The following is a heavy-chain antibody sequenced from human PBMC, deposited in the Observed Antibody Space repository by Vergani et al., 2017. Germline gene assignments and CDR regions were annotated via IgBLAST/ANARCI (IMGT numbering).Heavy chain of an antibody. Sequence: QVQLVESGGGLVKPGGSLRLSCAASGFTFSDYYMSWIRQAPGKGLEWVSYISSSGSTIYYADSLKGRFTISRDNAKNSLYLQMNSLRAEDTAVYYCARDVYYDSSGYSPPDAFDIWGQGTMVTVSS. CDR2: ISSSGSTI. V-gene: IGHV3-11*01. CDR3: ARDVYYDSSGYSPPDAFDI. D-gene: IGHD3-22*01. J-gene: IGHJ3*02. CDR1: GFTFSDYY.